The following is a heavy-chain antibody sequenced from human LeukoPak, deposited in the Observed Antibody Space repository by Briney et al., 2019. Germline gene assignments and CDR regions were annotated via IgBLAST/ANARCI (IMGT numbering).Heavy chain of an antibody. D-gene: IGHD3-10*01. Sequence: PGGSLRLSCAASGFTFSRYSMNWVRQAPGKGLEWVSYISSSSSTIYYADSVKGRFTISRDNAKNSLYLQMNSLRAEDTAVYYCARVRITMVRGVPDYWGQGTLVTVSS. CDR1: GFTFSRYS. CDR3: ARVRITMVRGVPDY. CDR2: ISSSSSTI. V-gene: IGHV3-48*04. J-gene: IGHJ4*02.